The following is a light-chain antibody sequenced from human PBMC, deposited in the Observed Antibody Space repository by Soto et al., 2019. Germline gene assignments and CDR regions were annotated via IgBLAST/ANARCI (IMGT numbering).Light chain of an antibody. CDR3: SSFTTRKTWV. CDR2: EVT. CDR1: SSDVGYYDY. Sequence: QSALTQPPSASGFPGQSVTISCTGTSSDVGYYDYVSWYQQHPGKAPKLVIYEVTKRPSGVPDRVSASKSGNTASLTVSGLRAEDEADYYCSSFTTRKTWVFGGGTKLTVL. J-gene: IGLJ3*02. V-gene: IGLV2-8*01.